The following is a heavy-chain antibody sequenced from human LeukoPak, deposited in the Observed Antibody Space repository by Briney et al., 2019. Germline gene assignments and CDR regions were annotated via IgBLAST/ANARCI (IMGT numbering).Heavy chain of an antibody. CDR1: GYTFTSYY. CDR2: INPSGGST. Sequence: ASVKVSCKASGYTFTSYYMHWVRQAPVQGLEWMGIINPSGGSTNYAQKFQGRVTITADESTSTAYMELSSLRSEDTAVYYCASTRQYYYDSSGYVFDYWGQGTLVTVSS. V-gene: IGHV1-46*01. CDR3: ASTRQYYYDSSGYVFDY. D-gene: IGHD3-22*01. J-gene: IGHJ4*02.